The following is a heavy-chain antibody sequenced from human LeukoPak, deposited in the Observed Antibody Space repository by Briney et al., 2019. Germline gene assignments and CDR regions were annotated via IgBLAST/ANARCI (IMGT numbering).Heavy chain of an antibody. J-gene: IGHJ4*02. Sequence: GGSLRLSCAAFGFTFSTYSAHWVRQAPGRGLEWVAVISYDGTNENYADSVKGRFTISRDNSKNTLYLQMNSLRDEDTAIYYCARGFGTRSWSFDYWGQGTLITVSS. CDR2: ISYDGTNE. CDR3: ARGFGTRSWSFDY. D-gene: IGHD6-13*01. CDR1: GFTFSTYS. V-gene: IGHV3-30*04.